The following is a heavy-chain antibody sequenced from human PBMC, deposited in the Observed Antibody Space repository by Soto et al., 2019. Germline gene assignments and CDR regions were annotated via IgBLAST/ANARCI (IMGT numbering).Heavy chain of an antibody. CDR2: ISGSGGST. V-gene: IGHV3-23*01. J-gene: IGHJ4*02. Sequence: EVQLLESGGGLVQPGGSLRLSCAASGFTFSSYAMSWVRQAPGKGLEWVSAISGSGGSTYYADSVKGRFTISRDNSKNTLYLQMNSLRAEDTAVYYCAKDPPDGQGEDPSRIDYWGQGTLVTVSS. D-gene: IGHD3-10*01. CDR3: AKDPPDGQGEDPSRIDY. CDR1: GFTFSSYA.